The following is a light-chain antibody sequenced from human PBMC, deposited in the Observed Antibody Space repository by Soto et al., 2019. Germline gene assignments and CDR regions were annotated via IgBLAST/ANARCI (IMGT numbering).Light chain of an antibody. Sequence: EILMTQSPATLSVSPGERVILSCRASQSVGSTVAWYQQKPGQAPRLLIRGASTRATGVPARFSGSGSGTEVTLTISRLQCAGCAVYYCQQYSPSLTFGGGTKREIK. CDR2: GAS. CDR3: QQYSPSLT. V-gene: IGKV3-15*01. CDR1: QSVGST. J-gene: IGKJ4*02.